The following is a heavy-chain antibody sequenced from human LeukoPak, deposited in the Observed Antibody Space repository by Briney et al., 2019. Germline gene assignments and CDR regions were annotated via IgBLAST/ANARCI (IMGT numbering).Heavy chain of an antibody. V-gene: IGHV4-4*07. J-gene: IGHJ4*02. CDR1: GGSISSYY. CDR3: ARYSSGWYGDFDY. CDR2: IYSTGST. Sequence: SETLSPTCTVSGGSISSYYWSWIRQPAGRGLEWIGRIYSTGSTNYNPSLKSRVTMSVDTSKNQFSLKLSSVTAADTAVYYCARYSSGWYGDFDYWGQGTLVTVSS. D-gene: IGHD6-19*01.